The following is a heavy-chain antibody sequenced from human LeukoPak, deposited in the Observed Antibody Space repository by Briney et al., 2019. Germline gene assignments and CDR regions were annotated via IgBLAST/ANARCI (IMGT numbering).Heavy chain of an antibody. Sequence: PSETLSLTCTVSGVSISSFYWSWIRQPPGRGLEWIGYIYYSGTTNYNPYLKSRVTMSVDTSKNQFSLKLSSVTAADTAVYYCARDRYGTIDYWGQGTLVTVSS. CDR2: IYYSGTT. D-gene: IGHD1-14*01. J-gene: IGHJ4*02. CDR1: GVSISSFY. V-gene: IGHV4-59*12. CDR3: ARDRYGTIDY.